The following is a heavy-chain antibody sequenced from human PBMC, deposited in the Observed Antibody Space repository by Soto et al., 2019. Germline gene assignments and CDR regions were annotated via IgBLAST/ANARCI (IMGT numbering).Heavy chain of an antibody. CDR1: GFTFSSYG. V-gene: IGHV3-30*18. CDR2: ISYDGSYK. CDR3: AKEGSVVATTPDFDY. D-gene: IGHD5-12*01. J-gene: IGHJ4*02. Sequence: QVQLVESGGGVVQPGRSLRLSCAASGFTFSSYGMHWVRQAPGKGLELVAVISYDGSYKYYADSMKGRVTISRDNSKNTLYVQMNSLRAEDTAVYYCAKEGSVVATTPDFDYWGQGTLVTVSS.